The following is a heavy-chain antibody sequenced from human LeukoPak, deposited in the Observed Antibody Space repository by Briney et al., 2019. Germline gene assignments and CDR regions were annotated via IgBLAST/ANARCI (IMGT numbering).Heavy chain of an antibody. CDR1: GGTFSSYA. CDR2: IIPIFGTA. J-gene: IGHJ4*02. CDR3: ATWSSSWPYYFDY. Sequence: ASVKVSCKASGGTFSSYAISWVRQAPGQGLGWVGGIIPIFGTANYAQKFQGRVTITADESTSTAYMELSSLRSEDTAVYYCATWSSSWPYYFDYWGQGTLVTVSS. V-gene: IGHV1-69*13. D-gene: IGHD6-13*01.